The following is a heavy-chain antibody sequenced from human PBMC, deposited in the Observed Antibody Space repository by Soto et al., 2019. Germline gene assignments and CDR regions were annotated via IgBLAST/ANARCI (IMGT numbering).Heavy chain of an antibody. Sequence: GASVKVSCKASGYTFTSYYMHWVRQAPGQGLEWMGIINPSGGSTSYAQKFQGRVTMTRDTSTSTVYMELSSLRSEDTAVYYCARDCSPVAGTVLAQSYYYYGMDVWGQGTTVTVSS. J-gene: IGHJ6*02. CDR3: ARDCSPVAGTVLAQSYYYYGMDV. CDR1: GYTFTSYY. CDR2: INPSGGST. V-gene: IGHV1-46*01. D-gene: IGHD6-19*01.